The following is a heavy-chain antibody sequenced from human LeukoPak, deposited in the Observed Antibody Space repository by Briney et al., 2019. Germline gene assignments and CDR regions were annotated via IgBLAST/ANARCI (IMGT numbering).Heavy chain of an antibody. V-gene: IGHV3-23*01. Sequence: GGSLRLSCAASGFTFSNYAMIWVRQAPGKGLEWVSVIGGSDGSTHYADSVKGRFTISRDNSKNTLNLQMNSLRAEDTAVYYCAKDSSGWYYYYGMDVWGQGTTVTVSS. CDR2: IGGSDGST. D-gene: IGHD6-19*01. CDR3: AKDSSGWYYYYGMDV. J-gene: IGHJ6*02. CDR1: GFTFSNYA.